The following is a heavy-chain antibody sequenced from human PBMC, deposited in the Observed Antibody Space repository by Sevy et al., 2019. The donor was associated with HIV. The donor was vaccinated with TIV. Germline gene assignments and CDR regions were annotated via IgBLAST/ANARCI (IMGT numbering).Heavy chain of an antibody. D-gene: IGHD3-3*01. V-gene: IGHV3-30-3*01. CDR3: ARVYRGPYDFWSGYMDV. CDR2: ISYDGSNK. Sequence: GGSLRLSCAASGFTFSSYAMHWVRQAPGKGLEWVAVISYDGSNKYYADSVKGRFTISRDNSKNTLYLQMNSLRAEDTAVYYCARVYRGPYDFWSGYMDVWGKGTTVTVSS. CDR1: GFTFSSYA. J-gene: IGHJ6*03.